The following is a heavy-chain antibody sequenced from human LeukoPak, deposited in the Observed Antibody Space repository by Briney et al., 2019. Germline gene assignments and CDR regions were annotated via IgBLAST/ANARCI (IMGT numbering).Heavy chain of an antibody. CDR3: ARYCRDGGCYDY. D-gene: IGHD2-15*01. Sequence: SETLSPTCTVSGGSINSYYWSWMRQPPGKGLEWIGYIYYTGITKYNPSLKSRVTISVDTSRNQFSLKLSSVTAADTAVYYCARYCRDGGCYDYWGQGTLVTVSS. V-gene: IGHV4-59*01. J-gene: IGHJ4*02. CDR2: IYYTGIT. CDR1: GGSINSYY.